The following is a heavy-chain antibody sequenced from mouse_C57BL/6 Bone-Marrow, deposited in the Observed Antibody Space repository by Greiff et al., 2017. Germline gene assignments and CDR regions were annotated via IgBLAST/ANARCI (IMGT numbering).Heavy chain of an antibody. V-gene: IGHV1-64*01. D-gene: IGHD2-2*01. Sequence: QVQLQQPGAELVKPGASVKLSCKASGYTFTSYWMHWVKQRPGQGLEWIGMIHPNRGSTNYNEKFKSKATLTVDKSSSTAYMQLSSLTSEDSAVYYCARERGYDAYFDVWGTGTTVTVSS. CDR1: GYTFTSYW. J-gene: IGHJ1*03. CDR2: IHPNRGST. CDR3: ARERGYDAYFDV.